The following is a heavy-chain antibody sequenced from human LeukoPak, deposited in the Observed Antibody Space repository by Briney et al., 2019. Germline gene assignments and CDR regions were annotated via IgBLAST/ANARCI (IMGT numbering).Heavy chain of an antibody. CDR2: VSGYNGNT. CDR1: GYTFSRRG. Sequence: ASVKVSCKASGYTFSRRGITWVRQAPGQGLEWMGWVSGYNGNTNYAQNVQGRVTMTTDTPTNTAYMELRRLRSDDTAVYYCAKDIHPGLDSGASCCFDYWGQGTPVTVSS. CDR3: AKDIHPGLDSGASCCFDY. V-gene: IGHV1-18*01. D-gene: IGHD3-22*01. J-gene: IGHJ4*02.